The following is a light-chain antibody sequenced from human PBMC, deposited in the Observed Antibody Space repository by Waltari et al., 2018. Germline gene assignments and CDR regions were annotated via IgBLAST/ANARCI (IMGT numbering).Light chain of an antibody. V-gene: IGLV2-8*01. Sequence: QSALTQPPSASGSPGQSVTISCTGTSSDVGGYDYVSWYQRHPGKAPKLIIHEGNKRPPGVPFASSGAKSGNTAYLTVFGLQADDEADYYCASYAGSKNPYVFGTGTKVTVL. J-gene: IGLJ1*01. CDR2: EGN. CDR1: SSDVGGYDY. CDR3: ASYAGSKNPYV.